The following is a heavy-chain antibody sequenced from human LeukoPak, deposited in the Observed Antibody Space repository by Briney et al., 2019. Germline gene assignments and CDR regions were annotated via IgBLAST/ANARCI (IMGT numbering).Heavy chain of an antibody. CDR3: ARDLRAGWFDP. CDR2: ISAYNGNT. V-gene: IGHV1-18*01. Sequence: ASVKVSCKASGYTFTSYGISWVRHAPGQGLEWMGWISAYNGNTNYAQKLQGRVTMTTDRSTSKAYMELRSLRSDATAVYYCARDLRAGWFDPWGQGTLVTVSS. CDR1: GYTFTSYG. J-gene: IGHJ5*02.